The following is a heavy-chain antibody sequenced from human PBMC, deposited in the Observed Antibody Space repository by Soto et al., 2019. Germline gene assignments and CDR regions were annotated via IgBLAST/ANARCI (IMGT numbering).Heavy chain of an antibody. Sequence: QEHLVESGGGVVQPGRSLRLSCAASGFTFSSVGMHWVRQAPGKGLEWVAVISYDGGHKDYVDSVKGRFTISRDNPKNILYLQMNSLRVDDTAVYYCAKDRGGFDPWGQGTLVTVSS. V-gene: IGHV3-30*18. CDR2: ISYDGGHK. CDR3: AKDRGGFDP. D-gene: IGHD3-10*01. CDR1: GFTFSSVG. J-gene: IGHJ5*02.